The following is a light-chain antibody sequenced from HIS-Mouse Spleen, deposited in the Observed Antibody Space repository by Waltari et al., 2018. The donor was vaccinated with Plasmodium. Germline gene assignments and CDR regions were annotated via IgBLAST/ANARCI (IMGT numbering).Light chain of an antibody. CDR1: QSVSSN. CDR2: GAS. V-gene: IGKV3-15*01. CDR3: QQYNNWSFT. Sequence: EIVMTQSPATLSVSPGERATLSCRDSQSVSSNLAWYQQKPGQPPRLLIYGASTRATGIPASFSGSGSGTEFTLTISSLQSEDFAVYYCQQYNNWSFTFGPGTKVDIK. J-gene: IGKJ3*01.